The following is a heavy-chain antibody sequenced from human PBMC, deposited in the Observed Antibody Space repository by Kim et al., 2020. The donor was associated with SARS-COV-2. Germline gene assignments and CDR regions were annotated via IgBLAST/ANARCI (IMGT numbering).Heavy chain of an antibody. CDR3: ARSVFGDNY. D-gene: IGHD3-10*02. CDR2: GSRS. V-gene: IGHV3-7*01. Sequence: GSRSYYVDSVQGRFTISRDNAKNSLYWQMNSLRVEDTAVYYCARSVFGDNYWGQGTLVSVSS. J-gene: IGHJ4*02.